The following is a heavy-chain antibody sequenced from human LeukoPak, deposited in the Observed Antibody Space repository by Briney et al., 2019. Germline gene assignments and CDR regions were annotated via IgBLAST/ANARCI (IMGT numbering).Heavy chain of an antibody. CDR3: ARERSQVAGTNFDY. V-gene: IGHV4-34*01. D-gene: IGHD6-19*01. CDR2: INHSGST. J-gene: IGHJ4*02. Sequence: SETLSLTCAVYGGSFSGYYWSWIRQPPGKGLEWIGEINHSGSTNYDPSLKSRVTMSVDTSKNQFSLKLSSVTAADTAVYYCARERSQVAGTNFDYWGQGTLVTVSS. CDR1: GGSFSGYY.